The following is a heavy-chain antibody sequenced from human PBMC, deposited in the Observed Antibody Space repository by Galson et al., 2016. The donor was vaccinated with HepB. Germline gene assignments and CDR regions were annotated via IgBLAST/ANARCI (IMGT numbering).Heavy chain of an antibody. D-gene: IGHD6-19*01. CDR1: GFTFRNYA. CDR2: IDGPTPNT. J-gene: IGHJ4*02. V-gene: IGHV3-23*01. Sequence: SLRLSCAASGFTFRNYALCWVRRAPGKGLEWVSHIDGPTPNTHYADSVRGRFSIYRDNSRDTLYLQMDSLTAEDSAIYYCTTWLSRHFDYWGQGTRVTVSS. CDR3: TTWLSRHFDY.